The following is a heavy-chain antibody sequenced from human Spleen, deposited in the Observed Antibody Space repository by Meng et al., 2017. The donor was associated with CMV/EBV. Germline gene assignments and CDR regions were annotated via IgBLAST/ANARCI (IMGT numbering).Heavy chain of an antibody. D-gene: IGHD1-26*01. CDR2: IRSKADSYAT. V-gene: IGHV3-73*01. J-gene: IGHJ6*02. CDR3: TYAYSGTYYYYYGMDV. Sequence: GGSLRLSCAASGFTFSESAMHWVRQASGKGLEWVGRIRSKADSYATVYAASVRGRFTISRDDSKNTAYLQMNSLKTEDTAVYYCTYAYSGTYYYYYGMDVWGQGTTVTVSS. CDR1: GFTFSESA.